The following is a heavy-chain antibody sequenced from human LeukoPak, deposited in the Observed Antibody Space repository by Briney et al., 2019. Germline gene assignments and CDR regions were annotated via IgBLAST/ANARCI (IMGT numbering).Heavy chain of an antibody. CDR1: GFTFSSYG. J-gene: IGHJ3*02. D-gene: IGHD3-22*01. CDR3: YFSGYYYGVAFDI. CDR2: ISYDGSNK. V-gene: IGHV3-30*03. Sequence: GGSLRLSCAASGFTFSSYGMHWVRQAPGKGLEWVAVISYDGSNKYHADSVKGRFTISRDNSKNTLYLQMNSLRAEDTAVYYCYFSGYYYGVAFDIWGQGTMVTVSS.